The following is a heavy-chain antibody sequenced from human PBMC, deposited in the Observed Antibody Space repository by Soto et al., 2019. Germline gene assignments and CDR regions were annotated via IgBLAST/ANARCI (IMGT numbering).Heavy chain of an antibody. D-gene: IGHD6-13*01. CDR1: GGSCSGYY. Sequence: PSETLSLTCAVYGGSCSGYYWIWIRQPPGKGLEWIGYIYYSGSTYYNPSLKSRVTISVDTSKNQFSLKLSSVTAADTAVYYCARERGSRHYYSYGMDVWGQGTTVTVSS. CDR3: ARERGSRHYYSYGMDV. J-gene: IGHJ6*02. CDR2: IYYSGST. V-gene: IGHV4-30-4*08.